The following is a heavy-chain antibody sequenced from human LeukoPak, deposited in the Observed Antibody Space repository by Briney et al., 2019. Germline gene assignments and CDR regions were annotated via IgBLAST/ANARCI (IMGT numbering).Heavy chain of an antibody. CDR3: ASGYYYYGSGSYYPSDY. J-gene: IGHJ4*02. D-gene: IGHD3-10*01. Sequence: SVKVSCKASGGTFSSYAISWVRQAPGQGLEWTGGIIPIFGTANYAQKFQGRVTITADESTSTAYMELSSLRSEDTAVYYCASGYYYYGSGSYYPSDYWGQGTLVTVSS. V-gene: IGHV1-69*13. CDR1: GGTFSSYA. CDR2: IIPIFGTA.